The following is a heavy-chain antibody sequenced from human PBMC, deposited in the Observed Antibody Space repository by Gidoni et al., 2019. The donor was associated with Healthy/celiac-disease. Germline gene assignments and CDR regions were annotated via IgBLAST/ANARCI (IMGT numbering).Heavy chain of an antibody. D-gene: IGHD6-13*01. J-gene: IGHJ4*02. CDR2: ISWNSGSI. CDR1: GFTFDDYA. Sequence: EVQLVESGGGLVQPGRSLRLSCAASGFTFDDYAMHWVRQAPGKGLEWVSGISWNSGSIGYADSVKGRFTISRDNAKNSLYLQMNSLRAEDTALYYCAKVKGAAAGLDYWGQGTLVTVSS. CDR3: AKVKGAAAGLDY. V-gene: IGHV3-9*01.